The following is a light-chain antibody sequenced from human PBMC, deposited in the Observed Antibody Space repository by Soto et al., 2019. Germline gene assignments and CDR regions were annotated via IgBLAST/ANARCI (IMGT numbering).Light chain of an antibody. Sequence: QSALTQPASVSGSPGQSITISCTGTSSDIGAYNFVSWYQHHPDKAPKLIIYEVSNRPSGVSNRFSASKSGNTASLTISGLQAEDEADYYCFSYRNTPTWVFGGGTKLTVL. V-gene: IGLV2-14*01. CDR2: EVS. CDR3: FSYRNTPTWV. J-gene: IGLJ2*01. CDR1: SSDIGAYNF.